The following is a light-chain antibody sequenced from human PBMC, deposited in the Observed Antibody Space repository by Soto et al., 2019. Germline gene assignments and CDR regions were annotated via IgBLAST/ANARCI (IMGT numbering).Light chain of an antibody. J-gene: IGLJ1*01. V-gene: IGLV2-14*01. CDR1: SSDVGGYNY. CDR2: EVS. CDR3: GSYTSSSPDV. Sequence: QSALTQPASVSGSPGQSITISCTGTSSDVGGYNYVSWYQQHPGKAPKLMIYEVSNRPSGVSNRFSASKSGNTASLTISGLQAEDEADYYCGSYTSSSPDVFGTGTKVTVL.